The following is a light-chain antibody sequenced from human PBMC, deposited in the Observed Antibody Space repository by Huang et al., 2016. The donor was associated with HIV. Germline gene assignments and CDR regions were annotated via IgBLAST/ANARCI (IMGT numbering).Light chain of an antibody. J-gene: IGKJ4*01. Sequence: EIVLTQSPATLSWYPGERVTLYCRASQNVDNHLAWYQQKPGQPPRLLIYDASTRVSGIPARFSGGGSGTHFTLNISNLQPDDSAIYFCQQRINWPTFGGGTKV. CDR3: QQRINWPT. CDR2: DAS. CDR1: QNVDNH. V-gene: IGKV3-11*01.